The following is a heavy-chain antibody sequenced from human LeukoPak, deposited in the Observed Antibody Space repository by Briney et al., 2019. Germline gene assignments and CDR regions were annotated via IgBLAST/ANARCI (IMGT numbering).Heavy chain of an antibody. V-gene: IGHV3-23*01. CDR3: AKEYYYGSGTYYNVDY. Sequence: GGSLRLSCAAPGFTFSNYAMSWVRQAPGKGLEWVSAISGSGGRTYYADSVKGRFTLSRDNSKNTLYLQMNSLRAEDTAVYYCAKEYYYGSGTYYNVDYWGQGTLVTVSS. D-gene: IGHD3-10*01. J-gene: IGHJ4*02. CDR1: GFTFSNYA. CDR2: ISGSGGRT.